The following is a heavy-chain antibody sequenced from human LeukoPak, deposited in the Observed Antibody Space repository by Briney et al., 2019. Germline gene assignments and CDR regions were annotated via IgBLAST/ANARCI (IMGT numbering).Heavy chain of an antibody. J-gene: IGHJ4*02. CDR1: GGTFISYA. Sequence: SVKVSCKASGGTFISYAISWVRQAPGQGLEWMGGIIPIFGTANYAQKFQGRVTITADESTSTAYMELSSLRSEDTAVYYCARLGVRQQLVYGTPPGPDYWGQGTLVTVSS. CDR2: IIPIFGTA. D-gene: IGHD6-13*01. V-gene: IGHV1-69*13. CDR3: ARLGVRQQLVYGTPPGPDY.